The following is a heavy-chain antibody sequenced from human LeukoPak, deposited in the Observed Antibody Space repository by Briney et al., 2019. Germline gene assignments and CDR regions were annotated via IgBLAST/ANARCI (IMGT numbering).Heavy chain of an antibody. J-gene: IGHJ4*02. Sequence: GGSLRLSCAASGFTFSSYWMSWVRQAPGKGLEWVANIKQDGSEKYYVDSVKGRFTISRDNSKNTLYLQMNSLRAEDTAVYYCAKDYHYDILAGYFDYWGQGTLVTVSS. CDR1: GFTFSSYW. D-gene: IGHD3-9*01. CDR2: IKQDGSEK. V-gene: IGHV3-7*01. CDR3: AKDYHYDILAGYFDY.